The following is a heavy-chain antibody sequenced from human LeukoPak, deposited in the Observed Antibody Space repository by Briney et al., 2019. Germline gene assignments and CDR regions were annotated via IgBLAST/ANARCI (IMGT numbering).Heavy chain of an antibody. J-gene: IGHJ5*02. CDR3: AKDTGSYYAPNWFDP. CDR1: GFTFSSYA. V-gene: IGHV3-23*01. Sequence: GGSLRLSCAASGFTFSSYAMSWVRQAPGKGLEWVSAISGSGGSTYYADSVKGRFTISRDNSKNTLYLQMNSLRAEDTAVYYCAKDTGSYYAPNWFDPWGQGTLVTVSS. CDR2: ISGSGGST. D-gene: IGHD1-26*01.